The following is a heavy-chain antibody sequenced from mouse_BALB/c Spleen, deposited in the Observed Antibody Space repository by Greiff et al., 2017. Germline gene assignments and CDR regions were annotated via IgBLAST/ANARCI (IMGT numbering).Heavy chain of an antibody. V-gene: IGHV5-6*01. CDR1: GFTFSSYG. CDR2: ISSGGSYT. J-gene: IGHJ4*01. D-gene: IGHD2-4*01. CDR3: ARSYYDYDDGYAMDY. Sequence: EVQLVESGGDLVKPGGSLKLSCAASGFTFSSYGMSWVRQTPDKRLEWVATISSGGSYTYYPDSVKGRFTISRDNAKNTLYLQMSSLKSEDTAMYYCARSYYDYDDGYAMDYWGQGTSVTVSS.